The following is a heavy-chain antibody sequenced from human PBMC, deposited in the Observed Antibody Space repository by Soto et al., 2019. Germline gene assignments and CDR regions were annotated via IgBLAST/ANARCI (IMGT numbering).Heavy chain of an antibody. CDR2: IIPILGIA. Sequence: ASVKVSCKASGGTFSSYTISWVRQAPGQGLEWMGRIIPILGIANYAQKFQGRVTITADKSTSTAYMELSSLRSEDTAVYYCATYGKNYYYMDVWGKGTTVTVSS. J-gene: IGHJ6*03. CDR1: GGTFSSYT. V-gene: IGHV1-69*02. CDR3: ATYGKNYYYMDV. D-gene: IGHD3-16*01.